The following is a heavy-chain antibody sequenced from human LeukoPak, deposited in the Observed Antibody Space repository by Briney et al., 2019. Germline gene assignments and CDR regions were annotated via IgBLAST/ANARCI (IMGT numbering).Heavy chain of an antibody. CDR2: IYYSGST. D-gene: IGHD3-10*01. Sequence: SETLSLTCTVSGGSISSSSYYWGWIRQPPGKGLEWIGSIYYSGSTYYNPSLKSRVTISVDTSKNQFSLKLSSVTAADTAVYYCARDSEGYYYMDVWGKGTTVTVSS. J-gene: IGHJ6*03. CDR3: ARDSEGYYYMDV. CDR1: GGSISSSSYY. V-gene: IGHV4-39*07.